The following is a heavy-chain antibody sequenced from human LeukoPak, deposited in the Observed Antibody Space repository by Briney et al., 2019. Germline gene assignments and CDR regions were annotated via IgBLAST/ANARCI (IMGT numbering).Heavy chain of an antibody. D-gene: IGHD2-15*01. Sequence: ASVKVSCKASGYTFINYYMRWVRQAPGQGLEWMGIINTIAGSTTYAQNFQGRVTMTRDTSTNTVYMELNSLRSDDTAVYYCARDETYCSGGSCYPYLYYFDYWGQGTLVTVSS. V-gene: IGHV1-46*01. CDR3: ARDETYCSGGSCYPYLYYFDY. J-gene: IGHJ4*02. CDR2: INTIAGST. CDR1: GYTFINYY.